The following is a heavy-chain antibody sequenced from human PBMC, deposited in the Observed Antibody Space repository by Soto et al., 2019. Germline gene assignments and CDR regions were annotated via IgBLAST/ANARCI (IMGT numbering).Heavy chain of an antibody. CDR1: GGSISSGDYY. J-gene: IGHJ6*02. CDR3: ARETVAREYYYYGMDV. D-gene: IGHD1-26*01. Sequence: PSETLSLTCTVSGGSISSGDYYWSWIRQPPGKGLEWIGYIYYSGSTYYNPSLKSRVTISVDTSKNQFSLKLSSVTAADTAVYYCARETVAREYYYYGMDVWGQGTTVTVSS. V-gene: IGHV4-30-4*01. CDR2: IYYSGST.